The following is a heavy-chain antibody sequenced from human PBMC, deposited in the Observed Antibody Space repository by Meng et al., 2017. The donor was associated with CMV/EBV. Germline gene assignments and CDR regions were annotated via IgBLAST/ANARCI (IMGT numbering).Heavy chain of an antibody. V-gene: IGHV3-21*01. Sequence: GGSLRLSCTASGFTFGDYAMSWVRQAPGKGLEWVSSISSSSSYIYYADSVKGRFTISRDNAKNSLYLQMNSLRAEDTAVYYCARDGSSYGMDVWGQGTTVTVSS. CDR2: ISSSSSYI. CDR3: ARDGSSYGMDV. CDR1: GFTFGDYA. J-gene: IGHJ6*02.